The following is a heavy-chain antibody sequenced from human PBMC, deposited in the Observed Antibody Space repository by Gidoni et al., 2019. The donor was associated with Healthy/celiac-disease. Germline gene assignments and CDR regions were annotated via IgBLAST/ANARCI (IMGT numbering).Heavy chain of an antibody. V-gene: IGHV3-49*03. CDR1: GFTFGDYA. J-gene: IGHJ4*02. CDR3: TRVGSGSYWRTDYFDY. D-gene: IGHD1-26*01. CDR2: IRSKAYGGTT. Sequence: EVQLVESGGGLVQPGRSLRLSCPASGFTFGDYAMSWFRQAPGKGLEWVGFIRSKAYGGTTEYAASVKGRFTISRDDSKSIAYLQMNSLKTEDTAVYYCTRVGSGSYWRTDYFDYWGQGTLVTVSS.